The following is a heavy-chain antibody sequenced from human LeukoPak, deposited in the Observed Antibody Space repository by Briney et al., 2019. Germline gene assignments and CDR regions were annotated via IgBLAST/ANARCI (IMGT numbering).Heavy chain of an antibody. CDR1: GGSISSGGYS. V-gene: IGHV4-30-2*02. Sequence: SETLSLTCAVSGGSISSGGYSWSWIRQPPGKGLEWIGYIYHSGSTNSNPSLKSRVTIAVDTSQSQFSLKLSSVTAADTAVYYCARVDYYASGTYGNWFDPWGQGTLVTVSS. CDR2: IYHSGST. J-gene: IGHJ5*02. CDR3: ARVDYYASGTYGNWFDP. D-gene: IGHD3-10*01.